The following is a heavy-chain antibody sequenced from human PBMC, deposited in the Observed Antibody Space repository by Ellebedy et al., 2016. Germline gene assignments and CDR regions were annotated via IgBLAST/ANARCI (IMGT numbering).Heavy chain of an antibody. V-gene: IGHV3-23*01. D-gene: IGHD3-22*01. CDR3: AKDLFYDSFGPFDY. CDR2: ISGSGGST. Sequence: RGSLRLSCAASGFTFSNYAMSWVRQAPGKGLQWVAGISGSGGSTYYAESVKGRFTISRDTSKNTVNLQMNSLRVEDTAIYYCAKDLFYDSFGPFDYWGQGTLVTASS. J-gene: IGHJ4*02. CDR1: GFTFSNYA.